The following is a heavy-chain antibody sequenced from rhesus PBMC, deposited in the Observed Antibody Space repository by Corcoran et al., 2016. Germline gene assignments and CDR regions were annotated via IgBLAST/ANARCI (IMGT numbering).Heavy chain of an antibody. CDR2: IYGNIAST. Sequence: QVQLQESGPGLVKPSETLSLTCAVSGDSISDYYYWNWIRQPPGKGLEWIGNIYGNIASTSYNPSLTRRVTISKDTSKNQFFLKLSSMTAADTAVYYCARDRNYYGGYFDYWGQGVLVTVSS. CDR3: ARDRNYYGGYFDY. CDR1: GDSISDYYY. D-gene: IGHD3-28*01. J-gene: IGHJ4*01. V-gene: IGHV4S9*01.